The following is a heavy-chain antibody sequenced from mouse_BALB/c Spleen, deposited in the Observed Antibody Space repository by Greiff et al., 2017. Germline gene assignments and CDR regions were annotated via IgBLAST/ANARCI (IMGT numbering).Heavy chain of an antibody. CDR1: GYSITRGYY. Sequence: VQLKESGPGLVKPSQSLSLTCSVTGYSITRGYYWNWIRQVPGNKLEWMGYISYDGSNNYNPSLKNRISITRDTSKNQFFLNLNSVTTEDTATYYCASRSTMITTAWFAYWGQGTLVTVSA. CDR3: ASRSTMITTAWFAY. D-gene: IGHD2-4*01. J-gene: IGHJ3*01. V-gene: IGHV3-6*02. CDR2: ISYDGSN.